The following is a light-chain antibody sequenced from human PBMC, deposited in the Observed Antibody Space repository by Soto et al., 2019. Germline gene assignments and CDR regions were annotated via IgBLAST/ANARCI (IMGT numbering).Light chain of an antibody. CDR2: SSS. CDR1: SSNIGSKA. CDR3: AAWDDSLKAVV. Sequence: QSVLTQPPSASGTPGQRVTISCSGSSSNIGSKAVNWYQHLPGTAPKLLIYSSSQRPSGVPDRFSGSKSSTSASLAISGLQFEDEADYYCAAWDDSLKAVVFGGGIKLTVL. V-gene: IGLV1-44*01. J-gene: IGLJ2*01.